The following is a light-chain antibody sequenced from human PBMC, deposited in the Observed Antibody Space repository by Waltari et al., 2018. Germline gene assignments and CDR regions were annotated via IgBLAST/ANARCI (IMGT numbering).Light chain of an antibody. CDR1: QIVSSSY. Sequence: EIVLTQSPGTLSLSPGERATLSGRASQIVSSSYLAWYQQKPRQAPRLLIYGASSRATGIPDRFSGSGSGTDFTLTISRLEPEDFAVYYCQQYGSSPYTFGQGTKLEIK. V-gene: IGKV3-20*01. CDR3: QQYGSSPYT. J-gene: IGKJ2*01. CDR2: GAS.